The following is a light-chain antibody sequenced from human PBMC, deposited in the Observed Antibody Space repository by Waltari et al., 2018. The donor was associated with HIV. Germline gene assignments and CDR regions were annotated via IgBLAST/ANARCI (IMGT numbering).Light chain of an antibody. J-gene: IGLJ1*01. CDR1: TIGRSS. CDR3: QVWDSDSDHYV. V-gene: IGLV3-21*02. CDR2: YND. Sequence: SFVLTQPPSVSVAPGQTATITCGGHTIGRSSVHWYQQKPGQAPVLVIYYNDDRPSGIPERFSGSKSGNTATLTITRVEVGDEADYYCQVWDSDSDHYVFGTGTEVTVL.